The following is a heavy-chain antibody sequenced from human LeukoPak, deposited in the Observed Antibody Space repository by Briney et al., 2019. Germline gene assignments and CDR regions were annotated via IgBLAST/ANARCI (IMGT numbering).Heavy chain of an antibody. CDR1: GYTLTELS. J-gene: IGHJ5*02. D-gene: IGHD2-2*01. CDR3: ARVFVLIPTATVNWFDP. CDR2: FDPEDGET. Sequence: ASVKVSCKVSGYTLTELSMHWVRQAPGKGLEWMGGFDPEDGETIYAQKFQGRVTMTEDTSATTAYMELRSLRSDDTAVYYCARVFVLIPTATVNWFDPWGQGTLVTVSS. V-gene: IGHV1-24*01.